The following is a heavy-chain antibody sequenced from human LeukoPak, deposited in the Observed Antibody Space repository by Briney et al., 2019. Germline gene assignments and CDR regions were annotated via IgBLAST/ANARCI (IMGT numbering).Heavy chain of an antibody. Sequence: SETLSLTCTVSGGSISSYYWSWIRQPAGKGLEWIGYIYYSGSTNYNPSLKSRVTISVDTSKNQFSLKLSSVTAADTAVYYCARHRSYSSGWYSSFYWFDPWGQGTLVTVSS. D-gene: IGHD6-19*01. CDR2: IYYSGST. CDR3: ARHRSYSSGWYSSFYWFDP. V-gene: IGHV4-59*08. CDR1: GGSISSYY. J-gene: IGHJ5*02.